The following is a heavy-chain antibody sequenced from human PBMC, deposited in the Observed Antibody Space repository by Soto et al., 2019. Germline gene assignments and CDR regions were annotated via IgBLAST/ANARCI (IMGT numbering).Heavy chain of an antibody. J-gene: IGHJ4*02. CDR3: ARPYYDSSGYYLWDFDY. D-gene: IGHD3-22*01. CDR2: IIPNFDTP. V-gene: IGHV1-69*06. CDR1: GDSFNTFA. Sequence: QVQLVQSGAEVKKPGSSVKLSCKASGDSFNTFAVTWVRQAPGQGLEWMGGIIPNFDTPNYAQKFQGRVTIIADKSTRTPYMELSRLRSEDTAVYYCARPYYDSSGYYLWDFDYWGQGTLVTVSS.